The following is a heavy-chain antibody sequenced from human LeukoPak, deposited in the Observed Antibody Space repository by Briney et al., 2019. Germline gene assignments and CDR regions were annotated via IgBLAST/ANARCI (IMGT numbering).Heavy chain of an antibody. J-gene: IGHJ3*01. CDR2: INIISSEI. Sequence: PGGSRRLSCAASGFTFSSYSMNWVRQAPGKGLEWVSYINIISSEIYYGDSVKGRFTISTDNAKNSVYLQMNSLRDEDTAVYYCARDRAYAFDDWGQGTMVTVSS. V-gene: IGHV3-48*02. CDR1: GFTFSSYS. CDR3: ARDRAYAFDD. D-gene: IGHD3-10*01.